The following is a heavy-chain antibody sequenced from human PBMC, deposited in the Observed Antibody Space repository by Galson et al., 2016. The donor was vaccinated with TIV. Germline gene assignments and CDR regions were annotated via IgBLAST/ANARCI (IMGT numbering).Heavy chain of an antibody. J-gene: IGHJ6*02. CDR3: AKGMAIFGVIPHWGGMDV. Sequence: SLRLSCAASGFTFSTYVMHWVRQAPGKGLEWVAFVRYDGSHKNYADSVKGRFTIARDNSKYTLYLQMNSLRAEDKAVYYCAKGMAIFGVIPHWGGMDVWGQGTTVTVSS. CDR1: GFTFSTYV. CDR2: VRYDGSHK. V-gene: IGHV3-30*02. D-gene: IGHD3-3*01.